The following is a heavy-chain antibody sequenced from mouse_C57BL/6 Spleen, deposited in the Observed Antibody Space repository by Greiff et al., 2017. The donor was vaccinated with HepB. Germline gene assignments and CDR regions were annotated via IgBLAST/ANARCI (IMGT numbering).Heavy chain of an antibody. Sequence: QVQLQQPGAELVKPGASVKMSCKASGYTFTSYWITWVKQRPGQGLEWIGDIYPGSGSTNYNEKFKSKATLTVDTSSSTAYMQLSSVTSEESAVYYCARWDVDAGVAYWGEGGLVTVSA. CDR2: IYPGSGST. J-gene: IGHJ3*01. CDR1: GYTFTSYW. CDR3: ARWDVDAGVAY. D-gene: IGHD4-1*01. V-gene: IGHV1-55*01.